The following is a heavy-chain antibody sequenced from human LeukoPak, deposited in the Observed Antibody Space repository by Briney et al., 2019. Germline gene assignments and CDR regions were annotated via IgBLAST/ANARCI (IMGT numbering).Heavy chain of an antibody. J-gene: IGHJ5*02. CDR3: ARDNPWNWFDP. CDR2: IYHSGSS. Sequence: SETLSLTCTVSGDSISSGGYYWSWLRQPPGKGLEWIGYIYHSGSSSYSPSLKSRVTISVDRSRNQFSLKLTSVTAADTAVYFCARDNPWNWFDPWGQGTLVTVSS. CDR1: GDSISSGGYY. V-gene: IGHV4-30-2*01.